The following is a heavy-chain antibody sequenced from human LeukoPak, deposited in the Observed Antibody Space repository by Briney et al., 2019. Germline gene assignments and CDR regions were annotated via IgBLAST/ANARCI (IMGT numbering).Heavy chain of an antibody. J-gene: IGHJ4*02. V-gene: IGHV3-66*01. CDR1: GFTVSSNY. CDR2: IYSGGST. Sequence: GGSLRLSCAASGFTVSSNYMSWVRQAPGKGLEWVSVIYSGGSTYYADSVKGRFTISRDNPKNTLYLQMNSLRAEDTAVYYCARDMVYYFDYWGQGTLVTVSS. D-gene: IGHD3-10*01. CDR3: ARDMVYYFDY.